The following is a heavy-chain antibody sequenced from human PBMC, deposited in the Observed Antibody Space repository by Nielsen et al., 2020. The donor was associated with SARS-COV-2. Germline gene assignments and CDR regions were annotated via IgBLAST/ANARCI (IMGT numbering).Heavy chain of an antibody. D-gene: IGHD6-19*01. J-gene: IGHJ5*02. CDR3: AAYSSGWSNNWFDP. CDR2: ISWNSGSI. V-gene: IGHV3-9*01. CDR1: GFTFDDYA. Sequence: GRSLRLSCSASGFTFDDYAMHWVRQAPGKGLEWVSGISWNSGSIGYADSVKGRFTISRDNAKNSLYLQMNSLRAEDTALYYCAAYSSGWSNNWFDPWGQGTLVTVSS.